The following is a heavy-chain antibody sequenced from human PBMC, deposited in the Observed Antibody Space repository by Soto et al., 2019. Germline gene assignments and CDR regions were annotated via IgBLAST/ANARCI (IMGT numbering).Heavy chain of an antibody. CDR3: ARGKLSDYVWGSYRYHFDY. Sequence: SETLSLTCAVYGGSFSGYYWSWIRQPPVKVLEWIGEINHSGSTNYNPSLKSRVTISVDTSKNQFSLKLSSVTAADTAVYYCARGKLSDYVWGSYRYHFDYWGQGTVVTVSS. CDR1: GGSFSGYY. J-gene: IGHJ4*02. CDR2: INHSGST. V-gene: IGHV4-34*01. D-gene: IGHD3-16*02.